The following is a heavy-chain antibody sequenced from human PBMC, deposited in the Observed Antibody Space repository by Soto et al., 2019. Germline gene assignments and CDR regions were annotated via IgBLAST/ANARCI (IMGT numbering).Heavy chain of an antibody. J-gene: IGHJ4*02. Sequence: SVKVSCKASGGTFSSYAISWVRQAPGQGLEWMGGINPIFGTPHYAQKYQGRVTITADTFTNTAYMELTRLTSDDTAVYFCAREGRHFDYWGQGTLVTVST. CDR1: GGTFSSYA. CDR2: INPIFGTP. V-gene: IGHV1-69*06. CDR3: AREGRHFDY.